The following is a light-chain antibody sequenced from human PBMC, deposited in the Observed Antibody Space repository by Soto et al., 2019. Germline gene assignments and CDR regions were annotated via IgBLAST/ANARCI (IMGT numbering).Light chain of an antibody. V-gene: IGKV1-39*01. CDR2: AAS. CDR1: QSISSY. Sequence: DIQMTQSPSSLSASVGDRVTITCRASQSISSYLNWYQQKPGKAPKLLIYAASSLQSGVPSRFSGSGSGTYFTLTISSLQPEDFATYYCQQSYNTPLFTFGPGTKVDIK. CDR3: QQSYNTPLFT. J-gene: IGKJ3*01.